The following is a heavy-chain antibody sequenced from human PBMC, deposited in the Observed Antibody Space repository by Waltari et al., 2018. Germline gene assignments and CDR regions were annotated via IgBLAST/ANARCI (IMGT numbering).Heavy chain of an antibody. CDR1: GDSIRGHY. V-gene: IGHV4-59*11. D-gene: IGHD2-21*01. CDR3: ARGYGAYCGEDCSDPFDI. J-gene: IGHJ3*02. CDR2: IFNSATT. Sequence: QVQLQESGPGLVEPSETLSLTCTVSGDSIRGHYWSWIRQPPGKGLEGIGYIFNSATTNYNPSLKSRVTISADMSKNQLALRLTSMTAADTAVYYCARGYGAYCGEDCSDPFDIWGRGTMVTVSS.